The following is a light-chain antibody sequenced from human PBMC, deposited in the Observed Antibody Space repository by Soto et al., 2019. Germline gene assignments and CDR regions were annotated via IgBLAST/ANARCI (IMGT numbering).Light chain of an antibody. CDR2: GTS. V-gene: IGKV3-20*01. CDR1: HFISTNY. CDR3: KQYATSPTWT. J-gene: IGKJ1*01. Sequence: EFVLTQSPGTLSLSPGERATLSCRASHFISTNYLAWYQQKSGQAPRLLIYGTSTRATGIPDRFSGSGSGTDFTLTISRLEPEDFAVYYCKQYATSPTWTFGQGTKVEIK.